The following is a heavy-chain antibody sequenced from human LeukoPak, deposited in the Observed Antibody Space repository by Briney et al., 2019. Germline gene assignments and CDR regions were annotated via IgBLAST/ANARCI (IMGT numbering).Heavy chain of an antibody. J-gene: IGHJ2*01. V-gene: IGHV3-30*18. D-gene: IGHD3-22*01. CDR3: AKEYYYDSSGSPYWYFDL. CDR2: ISYDGSNK. Sequence: GRSLRLSCAASGFTFSSYGMHWVRQAPGKGLEWVAVISYDGSNKYYADSVKGRFTISRDNSKNTLYLQMNSLRAEDTAVYYCAKEYYYDSSGSPYWYFDLWGRGTLVTVSS. CDR1: GFTFSSYG.